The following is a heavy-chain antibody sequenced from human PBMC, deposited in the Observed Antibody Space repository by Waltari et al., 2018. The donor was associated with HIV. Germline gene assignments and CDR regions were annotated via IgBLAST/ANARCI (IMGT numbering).Heavy chain of an antibody. CDR3: ANIPDYVLGYFDY. D-gene: IGHD4-17*01. CDR2: ISGSGGST. Sequence: VQLLESGGVLVQPGGYLSPSCAASGLTVASVPMSGVRQDPRKGLGWVSTISGSGGSTYYADSVKGRFTITRDNSKNTLYLQMNSVRAEDTAVYDCANIPDYVLGYFDYWGQGTLVTVSS. CDR1: GLTVASVP. J-gene: IGHJ4*02. V-gene: IGHV3-23*01.